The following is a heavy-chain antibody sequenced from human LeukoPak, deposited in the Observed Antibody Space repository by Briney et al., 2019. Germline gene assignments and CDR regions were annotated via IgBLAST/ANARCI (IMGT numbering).Heavy chain of an antibody. V-gene: IGHV4-4*07. CDR2: IYTSGST. CDR3: TIAAAAPYFDY. Sequence: SETLSLTCTVSGGSISSYYWSWIRQPAGKGLEWIGRIYTSGSTNYNPSLKSQVTMSVDTSKNQISLKLSSVTAADTAVYYCTIAAAAPYFDYWGQGTLVTVSS. J-gene: IGHJ4*02. CDR1: GGSISSYY. D-gene: IGHD6-13*01.